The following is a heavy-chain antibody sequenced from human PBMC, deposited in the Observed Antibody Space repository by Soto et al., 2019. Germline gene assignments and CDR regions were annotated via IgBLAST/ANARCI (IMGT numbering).Heavy chain of an antibody. CDR3: ARDEVLWFGELRGPMDV. D-gene: IGHD3-10*01. CDR1: GFTFSSYS. J-gene: IGHJ6*02. CDR2: ISSSSSYI. Sequence: EVQLVESGGGLVKPGGSLRLSCAASGFTFSSYSMNWVRQAPGKGLEWVSSISSSSSYIYYADSVKGRFTISRDNAKNSLYLQMNSLRAEDTAVYYCARDEVLWFGELRGPMDVWGQGTTVTVSS. V-gene: IGHV3-21*01.